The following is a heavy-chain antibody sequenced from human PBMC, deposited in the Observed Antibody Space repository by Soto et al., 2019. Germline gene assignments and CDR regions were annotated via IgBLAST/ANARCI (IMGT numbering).Heavy chain of an antibody. V-gene: IGHV4-4*07. J-gene: IGHJ5*02. CDR1: GGSISSYY. CDR2: IYTSGST. Sequence: SETLSLTCTVSGGSISSYYWSWIRQPAGKGLEWIGRIYTSGSTNYNPSLKSRVTMSVDTSKNQFSLKLSSVTAADTAVYYCARDRARWAAGEWLLPWFAPWGHGTLVTVSS. CDR3: ARDRARWAAGEWLLPWFAP. D-gene: IGHD6-19*01.